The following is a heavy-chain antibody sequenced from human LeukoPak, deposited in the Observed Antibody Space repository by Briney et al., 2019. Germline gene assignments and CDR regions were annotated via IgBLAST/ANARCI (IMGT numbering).Heavy chain of an antibody. CDR3: ARRSLIVLMVYAVDDAFDI. J-gene: IGHJ3*02. CDR1: GGSFSVYY. Sequence: KPSETLSLTCAVYGGSFSVYYWSWIRQPPGKGLEWIGEINHSGSTNYNPSLKSRVTISVDTSKNQFSLKLSSVTAADTAVYYCARRSLIVLMVYAVDDAFDIWGQGTMVTVSS. V-gene: IGHV4-34*01. CDR2: INHSGST. D-gene: IGHD2-8*01.